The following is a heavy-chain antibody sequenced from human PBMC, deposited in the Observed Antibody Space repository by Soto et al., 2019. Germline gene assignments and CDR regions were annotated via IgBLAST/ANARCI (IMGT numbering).Heavy chain of an antibody. CDR3: ARGGWNYVRGAFDI. J-gene: IGHJ3*02. CDR1: GFTFSSYA. CDR2: ISYDGSNK. D-gene: IGHD1-7*01. V-gene: IGHV3-30-3*01. Sequence: WGSLRLSCAASGFTFSSYAMHWFRQAPGKGLEWVAVISYDGSNKYYAGSVKGRFTISRDNSKNTLYLQMNSLRAEDTAVYYCARGGWNYVRGAFDIWGQGTMVTVSS.